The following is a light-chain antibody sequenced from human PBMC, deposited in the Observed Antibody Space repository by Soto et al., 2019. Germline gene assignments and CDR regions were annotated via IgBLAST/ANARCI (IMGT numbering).Light chain of an antibody. CDR3: QHYGSSPST. CDR2: GAS. CDR1: QSVSSSY. J-gene: IGKJ4*01. Sequence: EIVLTQSPGTLSLSPGERATLSCRASQSVSSSYLAWYQHKPGQAPRLLIYGASSRATGIPDRFSGSGSGTDFTLTMSRLEPEDFAVYYCQHYGSSPSTFGGGTKVEIK. V-gene: IGKV3-20*01.